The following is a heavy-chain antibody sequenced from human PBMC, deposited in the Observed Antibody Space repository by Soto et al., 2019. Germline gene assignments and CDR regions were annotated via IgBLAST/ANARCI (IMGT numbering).Heavy chain of an antibody. CDR3: AREVILLAARWGGWFDP. D-gene: IGHD6-6*01. V-gene: IGHV3-7*03. Sequence: EVQLVESGGGLVQPGGSLRLSCAASGFTFSSYWMSWVRQAPGKGLEWVANIKQDGSEKYYVDSVKGRFTISRDNAKNSLYLQMNSLRAEDTAVYYCAREVILLAARWGGWFDPWGQGTLVTVSS. CDR1: GFTFSSYW. CDR2: IKQDGSEK. J-gene: IGHJ5*02.